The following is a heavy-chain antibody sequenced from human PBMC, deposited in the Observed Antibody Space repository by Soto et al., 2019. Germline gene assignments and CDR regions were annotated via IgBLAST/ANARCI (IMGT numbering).Heavy chain of an antibody. CDR3: AMADYEWKPWYAFDI. Sequence: QAQLVQSGAEVKQPWSSVKVSCKDSGGTFSSDAISWVRQAPGQWLEWRGGIIPIFGTANYAQKFQGRVTIPADKSTSTAYIERRSLSSEDTAVYSCAMADYEWKPWYAFDIWGRGTRVTVT. V-gene: IGHV1-69*06. CDR2: IIPIFGTA. CDR1: GGTFSSDA. D-gene: IGHD4-17*01. J-gene: IGHJ3*02.